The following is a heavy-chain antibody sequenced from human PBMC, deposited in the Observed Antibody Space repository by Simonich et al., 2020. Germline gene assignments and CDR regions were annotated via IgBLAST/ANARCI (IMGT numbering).Heavy chain of an antibody. Sequence: QVQLVQSGAEVRKPGASVKVSCKASGYTFTGYYMTWVRQAPGQGLEWMGRVNPNRGGTTYAQRFQGRSTMTRATSIITASMELSRLRSDDTAVYYCARDGGNCSGGSCYWYFDLWGRGTLVTVSS. CDR1: GYTFTGYY. J-gene: IGHJ2*01. V-gene: IGHV1-2*06. CDR3: ARDGGNCSGGSCYWYFDL. D-gene: IGHD2-15*01. CDR2: VNPNRGGT.